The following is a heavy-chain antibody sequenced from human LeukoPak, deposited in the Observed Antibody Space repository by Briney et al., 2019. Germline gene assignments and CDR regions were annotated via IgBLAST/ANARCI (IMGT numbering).Heavy chain of an antibody. J-gene: IGHJ3*02. V-gene: IGHV4-59*01. D-gene: IGHD6-6*01. Sequence: SETLSLTCAVYGGSFSGYYWSWIRQPPGKGLEWIGYIYYSGSTNYNPSLKSRVTISVDTSKNQFSLKLSSVTAADTAVYYCARDGYLSIAARPSAFDIWGQGTMVTVSS. CDR2: IYYSGST. CDR1: GGSFSGYY. CDR3: ARDGYLSIAARPSAFDI.